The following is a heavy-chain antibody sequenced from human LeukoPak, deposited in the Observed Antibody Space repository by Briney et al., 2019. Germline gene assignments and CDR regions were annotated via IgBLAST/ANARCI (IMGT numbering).Heavy chain of an antibody. CDR1: GFTVSNNR. J-gene: IGHJ1*01. D-gene: IGHD3-16*01. CDR2: TYSDGST. Sequence: GGSLRLSCAASGFTVSNNRMGWVRQAPGKGLEWVSITYSDGSTYYADSVRGRFTISRDDSKNTLYLQMNSLRAEDTAVYYCARERFGAYSEHRGQGTLVTVSS. V-gene: IGHV3-53*01. CDR3: ARERFGAYSEH.